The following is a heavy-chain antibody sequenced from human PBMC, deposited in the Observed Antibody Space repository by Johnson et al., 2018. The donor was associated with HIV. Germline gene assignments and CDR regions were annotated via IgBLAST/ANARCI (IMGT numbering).Heavy chain of an antibody. J-gene: IGHJ3*02. CDR3: VRVGLGSFGEWDDAFDI. CDR1: GFTVSGNY. V-gene: IGHV3-53*01. D-gene: IGHD3-10*01. CDR2: IYGGGST. Sequence: VQLVESGGGLIQPGGSLRLSCAASGFTVSGNYINWVRQAPGKGLEWVSVIYGGGSTYYADSVKGRFTISRDNSKNTLYLQMNSLRAEDTALYYCVRVGLGSFGEWDDAFDIWGQGTMVTVSS.